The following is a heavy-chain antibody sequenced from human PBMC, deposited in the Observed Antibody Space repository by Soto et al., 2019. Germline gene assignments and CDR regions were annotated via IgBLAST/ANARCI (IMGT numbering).Heavy chain of an antibody. D-gene: IGHD3-22*01. Sequence: LALTCAVYGGSFSGYYWSLIRQPPLKGLEWIGEINHSGSTNYNPSLKSRVTISVDTSKNQFSLKLSSVTAADTAVYYCARGWGDSSGYSLYYYYGMDVWGQGTTVTVSS. CDR2: INHSGST. J-gene: IGHJ6*02. V-gene: IGHV4-34*01. CDR3: ARGWGDSSGYSLYYYYGMDV. CDR1: GGSFSGYY.